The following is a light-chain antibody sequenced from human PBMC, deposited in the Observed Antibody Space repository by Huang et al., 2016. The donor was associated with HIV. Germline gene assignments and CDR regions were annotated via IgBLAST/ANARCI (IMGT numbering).Light chain of an antibody. CDR1: QGIRND. V-gene: IGKV1-6*01. J-gene: IGKJ1*01. Sequence: AIQMTQSPSSLSASVGDRVTITCRGSQGIRNDLGWYQQKPGTAPKLMIEAASSLQSGAPTRFSGSGSGTDFNLTISSLQPEDCATYYCLQDYTLPWTFGQGTKVELK. CDR2: AAS. CDR3: LQDYTLPWT.